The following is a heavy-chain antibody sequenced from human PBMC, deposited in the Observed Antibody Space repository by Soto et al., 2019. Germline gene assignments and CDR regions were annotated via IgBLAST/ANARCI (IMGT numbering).Heavy chain of an antibody. D-gene: IGHD5-12*01. CDR2: IYSKAGTI. J-gene: IGHJ4*02. Sequence: QVQLVQSGAEVQKPGASVKVSCKTSGYTFNDFGITWGRQAPGLGLEWLGWIYSKAGTINFAPKFQGRVIMTTDTSTLTAYMELTSLTFDASAVYFCARDIGFDIDYWGQGTLVTVS. CDR1: GYTFNDFG. CDR3: ARDIGFDIDY. V-gene: IGHV1-18*01.